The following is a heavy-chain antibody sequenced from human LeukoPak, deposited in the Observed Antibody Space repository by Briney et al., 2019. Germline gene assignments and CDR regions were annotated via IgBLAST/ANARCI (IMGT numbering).Heavy chain of an antibody. CDR3: ARHEGYCSSTSCSYFDY. D-gene: IGHD2-2*01. J-gene: IGHJ4*02. Sequence: PSETLSLTCAVSGYSISSGYYWGWIRQPPGKGLEWIGSIYHSGSTYYNPSLKSRVTISVETPKNQFSLKLSSMTAADTALYYCARHEGYCSSTSCSYFDYWGQGTLVTVSS. CDR2: IYHSGST. CDR1: GYSISSGYY. V-gene: IGHV4-38-2*01.